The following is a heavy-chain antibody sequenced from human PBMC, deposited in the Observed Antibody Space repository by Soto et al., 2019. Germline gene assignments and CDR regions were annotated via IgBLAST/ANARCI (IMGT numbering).Heavy chain of an antibody. CDR3: VREPTSIDY. Sequence: EVQLVESGGGLVQPGGSLRLSCAASRFTFSNYWMSWVRQAPGKGLEWVANIKQDGSEKYYVDSVKGRFTISRDNAKNTLYLQMNSLRAEERAVYYCVREPTSIDYWGQGTLVTVSS. J-gene: IGHJ4*02. CDR2: IKQDGSEK. CDR1: RFTFSNYW. V-gene: IGHV3-7*01.